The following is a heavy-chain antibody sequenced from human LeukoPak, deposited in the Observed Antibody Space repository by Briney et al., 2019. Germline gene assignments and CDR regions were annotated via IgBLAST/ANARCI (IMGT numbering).Heavy chain of an antibody. CDR3: ATDFPPGLMGNGMDV. V-gene: IGHV1-24*01. J-gene: IGHJ6*02. Sequence: ASVKVSCKASGGTFSSYAISWVRQAPGQGLEWMGGFDPEDGETIYAQKFQGRVTMTEDTSTDTAYMELSSLRSEGTAVYYCATDFPPGLMGNGMDVWGQGTTVTVSS. CDR2: FDPEDGET. D-gene: IGHD3-10*01. CDR1: GGTFSSYA.